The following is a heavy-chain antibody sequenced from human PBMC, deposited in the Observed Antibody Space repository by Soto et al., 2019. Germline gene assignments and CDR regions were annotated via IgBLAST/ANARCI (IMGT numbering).Heavy chain of an antibody. V-gene: IGHV1-18*01. J-gene: IGHJ4*02. CDR1: GYTFTSYG. CDR2: ISAYNGNT. CDR3: ARRYYYDSSGLYYFDY. D-gene: IGHD3-22*01. Sequence: GASVKVSCKASGYTFTSYGISWVRQAPGQGLEWMGWISAYNGNTNYAQKLQGRVTMTTDTSTSTAYMELRSLRSDDTAVYYCARRYYYDSSGLYYFDYCGQGTRFTVPS.